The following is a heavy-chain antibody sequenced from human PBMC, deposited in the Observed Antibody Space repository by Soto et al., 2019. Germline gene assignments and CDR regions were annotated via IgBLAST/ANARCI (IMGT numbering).Heavy chain of an antibody. D-gene: IGHD6-6*01. CDR1: GDIFSKYW. Sequence: PVGSLKISCNSSGDIFSKYWIGWVRQMPGKGLEWMGIIYPGDSETRYSPSFQGQVTISADKSITTAYLQWRSLKASDTAIYYCVVYSSSSGRHFDYWGQGTLVTVSS. CDR3: VVYSSSSGRHFDY. CDR2: IYPGDSET. J-gene: IGHJ4*02. V-gene: IGHV5-51*01.